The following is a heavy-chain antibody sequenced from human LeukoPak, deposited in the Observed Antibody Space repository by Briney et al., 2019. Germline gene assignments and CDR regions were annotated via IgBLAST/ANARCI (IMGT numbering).Heavy chain of an antibody. D-gene: IGHD3-10*01. CDR3: ARDLITMVRGASTYYYYYGMDV. J-gene: IGHJ6*02. CDR2: ISSSGSTI. Sequence: GGSLRLSCAASGFTFSSYEMNWVHQAPGKGLEWVSYISSSGSTIYYADSVKGRFTISRDNAKNSLYLQMNSLRAEDTAVYYCARDLITMVRGASTYYYYYGMDVWGQGTTVTVSS. CDR1: GFTFSSYE. V-gene: IGHV3-48*03.